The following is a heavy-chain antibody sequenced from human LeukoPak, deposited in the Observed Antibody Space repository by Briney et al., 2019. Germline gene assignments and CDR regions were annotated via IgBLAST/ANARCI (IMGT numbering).Heavy chain of an antibody. Sequence: GGSLRLSCAASGFTFSSYAMSWVRQAPGKGLEWVSAISGSGGSTYYPDSVKGRFTISRDNSKNTLYLQMNSLRAEDTAVYYCAKDVADYYDSSGFIAGSYYFDYWGQGTLVTVSS. V-gene: IGHV3-23*01. CDR2: ISGSGGST. J-gene: IGHJ4*02. D-gene: IGHD3-22*01. CDR1: GFTFSSYA. CDR3: AKDVADYYDSSGFIAGSYYFDY.